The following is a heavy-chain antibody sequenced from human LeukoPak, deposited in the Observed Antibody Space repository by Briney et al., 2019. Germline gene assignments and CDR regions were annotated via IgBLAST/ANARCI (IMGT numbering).Heavy chain of an antibody. J-gene: IGHJ4*02. CDR2: IRYDGSNK. D-gene: IGHD3-10*01. V-gene: IGHV3-30*02. CDR1: GFTFSSHG. CDR3: AKWDRFGDSTLDY. Sequence: GGSLRLSCVASGFTFSSHGMHWVRQAPGKGLEWVAFIRYDGSNKYYADSVKGRFTISRDNSKNTLYLQMNSLRAEDTAVYYCAKWDRFGDSTLDYWGQGTLVTVSS.